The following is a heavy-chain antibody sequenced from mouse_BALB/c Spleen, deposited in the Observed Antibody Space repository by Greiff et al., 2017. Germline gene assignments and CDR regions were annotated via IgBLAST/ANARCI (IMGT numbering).Heavy chain of an antibody. Sequence: VKLMESGPGLVQPSQSLSITCTVSGFSLTSYGVHWVRQSPGKGLEWLGVIWSGGSTDYNAAFISRLSISKDNSKSQVFFKMNSLQANDTAIYYCARNWLRRGYAMDYWGQGTSVTVSS. CDR2: IWSGGST. CDR1: GFSLTSYG. D-gene: IGHD2-2*01. V-gene: IGHV2-2*02. J-gene: IGHJ4*01. CDR3: ARNWLRRGYAMDY.